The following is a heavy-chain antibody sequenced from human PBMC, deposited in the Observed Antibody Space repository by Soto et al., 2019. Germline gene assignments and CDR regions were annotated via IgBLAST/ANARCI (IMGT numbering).Heavy chain of an antibody. CDR2: ISSSSSYI. Sequence: WSLRLSCAASGFTFSSYSMNWVRQAPGKGLEWVSSISSSSSYIYYADSVKGRFTISRDNAKNSLYLQMNSLRAEDTAVYYCARGPITGYSSSWYQRRSYGMDVWGQGNTVTV. J-gene: IGHJ6*02. CDR1: GFTFSSYS. V-gene: IGHV3-21*01. D-gene: IGHD6-13*01. CDR3: ARGPITGYSSSWYQRRSYGMDV.